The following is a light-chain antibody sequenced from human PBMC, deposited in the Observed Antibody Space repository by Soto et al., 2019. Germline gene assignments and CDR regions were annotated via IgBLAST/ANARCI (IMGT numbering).Light chain of an antibody. V-gene: IGKV1-17*01. CDR2: AAS. Sequence: DIQMTPSPSSLSASVVYRVTITCRASQGISTYLNWYQQKPGKAPKLLIYAASSLQSGVPSRFSGSGSGTEFTLTISSLQPEDFATYYCQQINSYLTWKCGQGNKGDIK. J-gene: IGKJ1*01. CDR3: QQINSYLTWK. CDR1: QGISTY.